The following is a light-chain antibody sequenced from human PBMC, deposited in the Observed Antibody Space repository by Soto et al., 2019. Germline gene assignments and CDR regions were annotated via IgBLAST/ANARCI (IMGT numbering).Light chain of an antibody. V-gene: IGKV3-20*01. CDR3: QQYGSSPYT. CDR2: GAS. Sequence: EIVLTQSPGTLSLSPWERATLSCRASQSVSSSYLAWYQQKPGQAPRLLIYGASNRATGIPDRFSGSRSGTDFTLPISRLEPEDFALYYCQQYGSSPYTFGQGTKLEIK. J-gene: IGKJ2*01. CDR1: QSVSSSY.